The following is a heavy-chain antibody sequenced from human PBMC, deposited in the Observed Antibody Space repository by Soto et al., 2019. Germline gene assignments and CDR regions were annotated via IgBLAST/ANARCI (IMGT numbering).Heavy chain of an antibody. Sequence: SETLSLTCTVSGGSISSYYWSWIRQPPGKGLEWIGYIYYSGSTNYNPSLKSRVTISVDTSKNQFSLKLSSVTAADTAVYYCARSQCSSGFLLRFDPWGQGTLVTVSS. J-gene: IGHJ5*02. CDR2: IYYSGST. CDR1: GGSISSYY. CDR3: ARSQCSSGFLLRFDP. D-gene: IGHD6-19*01. V-gene: IGHV4-59*08.